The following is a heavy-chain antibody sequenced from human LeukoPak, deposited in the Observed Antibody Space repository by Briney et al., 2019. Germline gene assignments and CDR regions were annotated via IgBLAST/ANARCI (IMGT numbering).Heavy chain of an antibody. CDR3: ARRGITYSSSFFAY. D-gene: IGHD6-13*01. J-gene: IGHJ4*02. CDR2: IFYSGST. Sequence: PSETLSLTCTVSGDSIGNSNYYWAWVRQPPGKGLEWLGSIFYSGSTYYNPSLKSRVTISVDTSKNQCSLNLHSVTAADTATYYCARRGITYSSSFFAYWGQGTLVTVSS. V-gene: IGHV4-39*01. CDR1: GDSIGNSNYY.